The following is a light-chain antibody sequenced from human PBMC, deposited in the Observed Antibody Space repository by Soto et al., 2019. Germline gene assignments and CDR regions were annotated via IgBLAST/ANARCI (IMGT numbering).Light chain of an antibody. V-gene: IGLV6-57*03. J-gene: IGLJ2*01. Sequence: NFMLTQPHSVSESPGKTVTISCTRSSGSIASNYVQWYQQRPGSAPTTVIYEDNQRPSGVPDRFSGSIDSSSNSASLTISGLKTEDEADYYCQSYGSSNPVLFGGGTKLTVL. CDR2: EDN. CDR3: QSYGSSNPVL. CDR1: SGSIASNY.